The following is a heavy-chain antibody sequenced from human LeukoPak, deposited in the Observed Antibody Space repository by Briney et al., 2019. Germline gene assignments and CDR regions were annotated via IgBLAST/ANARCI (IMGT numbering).Heavy chain of an antibody. V-gene: IGHV1-69*04. J-gene: IGHJ4*02. D-gene: IGHD3-22*01. CDR1: GGTFSSYA. CDR2: IIPILGIA. Sequence: SVKVSCKASGGTFSSYAISWVRQAPGQGLEWMGRIIPILGIANYAQKFQGRATITADKSTSTAYMELSSLRSEDTAVYYCARAGGYYYDSSGYLDYWGQGTLVTVSS. CDR3: ARAGGYYYDSSGYLDY.